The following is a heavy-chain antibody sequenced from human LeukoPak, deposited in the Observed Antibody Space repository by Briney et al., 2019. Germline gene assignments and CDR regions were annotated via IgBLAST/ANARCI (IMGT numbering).Heavy chain of an antibody. CDR1: GYTFTSYG. V-gene: IGHV1-18*01. Sequence: GASVKVSCKASGYTFTSYGISWVRQAPGQGLEWMGWISAYNGNTNYAQKLQGRVTMTTDTSTSTAYMELRSLRSDDTAVYYCARDPSAVTTTEANFDYWGQGTLVTVSS. J-gene: IGHJ4*02. D-gene: IGHD4-17*01. CDR3: ARDPSAVTTTEANFDY. CDR2: ISAYNGNT.